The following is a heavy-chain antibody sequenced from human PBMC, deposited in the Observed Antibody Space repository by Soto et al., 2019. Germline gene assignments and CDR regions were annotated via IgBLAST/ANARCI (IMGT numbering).Heavy chain of an antibody. CDR2: INAGNGNT. CDR3: ARDRFCSSTSCYGPRMDV. V-gene: IGHV1-3*01. Sequence: ASVKVSCKASGYTFTSYAMHWVRQAPGQRLEWMGWINAGNGNTKYSQKFQGRVTITRDTSASTAYMEMSSLRYEDTAVYYCARDRFCSSTSCYGPRMDVWGQGTTVTVSS. J-gene: IGHJ6*02. D-gene: IGHD2-2*01. CDR1: GYTFTSYA.